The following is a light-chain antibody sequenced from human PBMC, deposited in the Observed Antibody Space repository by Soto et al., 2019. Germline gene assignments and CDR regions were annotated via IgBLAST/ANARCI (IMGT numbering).Light chain of an antibody. V-gene: IGKV3-15*01. Sequence: IVMTQSPATLSVSPGERATLSCRASQSVSSNLAWYQQKPGQAPSLLIYGASTRATGTPARFSGSGSGTEFTLTISSLQSEDFATYYCQHYNSYSEAFGQGTKVDIK. CDR2: GAS. CDR3: QHYNSYSEA. CDR1: QSVSSN. J-gene: IGKJ1*01.